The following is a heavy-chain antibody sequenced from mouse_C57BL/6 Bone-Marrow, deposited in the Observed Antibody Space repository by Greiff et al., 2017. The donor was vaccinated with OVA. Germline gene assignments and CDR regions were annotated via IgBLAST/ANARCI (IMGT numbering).Heavy chain of an antibody. D-gene: IGHD1-1*01. CDR2: FHPYNDDT. J-gene: IGHJ2*01. CDR3: ARGSYYYGSFDY. Sequence: VQLVESGAELVKPGASVKMSCKASGYTFTTYPIEWMKQNHGKSLEWIGNFHPYNDDTKYNEKFKGKATLTVEKSSSTVYLELSRLTSDDSAVYYCARGSYYYGSFDYWGQGTTLTVSS. V-gene: IGHV1-47*01. CDR1: GYTFTTYP.